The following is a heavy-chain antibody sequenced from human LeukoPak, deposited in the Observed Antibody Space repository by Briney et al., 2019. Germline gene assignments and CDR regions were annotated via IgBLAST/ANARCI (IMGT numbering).Heavy chain of an antibody. J-gene: IGHJ4*02. Sequence: ASVKVSCKASGGTFSSYATSWVRQAPGQGLEWMGGIIPIFGTANYAQKFQGRVTITADESTSTAYMELSSLRSEDTAVYYCARDLAVAGLDYWGQGTLVTVSS. V-gene: IGHV1-69*13. CDR2: IIPIFGTA. D-gene: IGHD6-19*01. CDR1: GGTFSSYA. CDR3: ARDLAVAGLDY.